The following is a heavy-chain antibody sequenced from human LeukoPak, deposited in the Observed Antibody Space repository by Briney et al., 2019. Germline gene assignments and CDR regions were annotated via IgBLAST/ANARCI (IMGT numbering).Heavy chain of an antibody. Sequence: SETLSLTCTVSGGSISSGGYYWTWIRQHPGKGLEWIGYIYDSGGTNYNPSLKIRAIISVDTSKNQFSLNLSSVTAADTAVYYCARGVGRTGDRTKTLFGYWGHGTLVPVSS. CDR1: GGSISSGGYY. V-gene: IGHV4-31*03. D-gene: IGHD7-27*01. CDR3: ARGVGRTGDRTKTLFGY. CDR2: IYDSGGT. J-gene: IGHJ4*01.